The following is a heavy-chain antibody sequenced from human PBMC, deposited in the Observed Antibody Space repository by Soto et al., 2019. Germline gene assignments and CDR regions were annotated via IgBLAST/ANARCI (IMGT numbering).Heavy chain of an antibody. CDR2: IYHSGST. CDR1: GGSISSGGYS. V-gene: IGHV4-30-2*01. Sequence: PSETLSLTCAVSGGSISSGGYSWSWIRQPPGKGLEWIGYIYHSGSTYYNPSLKSRVTISVDRSENQFSLKLSSVTAADTAVYYCATAAAGTAYGMDVWGQGTTVTVSS. CDR3: ATAAAGTAYGMDV. D-gene: IGHD6-13*01. J-gene: IGHJ6*02.